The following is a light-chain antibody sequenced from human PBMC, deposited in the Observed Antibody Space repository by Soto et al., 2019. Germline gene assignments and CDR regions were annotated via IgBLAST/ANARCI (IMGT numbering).Light chain of an antibody. CDR1: SIDIGTYNY. V-gene: IGLV2-14*01. CDR3: NSYTSSSTLYV. CDR2: EVS. J-gene: IGLJ1*01. Sequence: QSVLTQRASVSGSPGQSITISCTGTSIDIGTYNYVSWYQQHPGKAPKLMLYEVSNRPSGVSNRFFGSKSGNTASLTISGLQAEDEADYFCNSYTSSSTLYVFGTGTKLTVL.